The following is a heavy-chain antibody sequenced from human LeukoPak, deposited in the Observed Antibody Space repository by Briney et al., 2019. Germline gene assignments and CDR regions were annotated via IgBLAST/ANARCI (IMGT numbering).Heavy chain of an antibody. CDR1: GYIFTGYY. Sequence: ASVKVSCKASGYIFTGYYLFWVRHAPGQGLEWMGWINPNGGATRYAQKFQGRVTLTCDTSIRTTYMELSSLTSDDTAVYYCARDERYSDADHHYPDLGYWGQGTLATVSS. CDR3: ARDERYSDADHHYPDLGY. D-gene: IGHD3-16*01. J-gene: IGHJ4*02. CDR2: INPNGGAT. V-gene: IGHV1-2*02.